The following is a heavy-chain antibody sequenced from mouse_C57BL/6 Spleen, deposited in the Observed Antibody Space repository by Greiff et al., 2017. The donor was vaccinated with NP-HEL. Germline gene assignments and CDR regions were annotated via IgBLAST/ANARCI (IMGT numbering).Heavy chain of an antibody. CDR2: ISYDGSN. CDR1: GYSITSGYY. Sequence: EVQRVESGPGLVKPSQSLSLTCSVTGYSITSGYYWNWIRQFPGNKLEWMGYISYDGSNNYNPSLKNRISITRDTSKNQFFLKLNSVTTEDTATYYCARDGGAHYFDYWGQGTTLTVSS. J-gene: IGHJ2*01. CDR3: ARDGGAHYFDY. V-gene: IGHV3-6*01.